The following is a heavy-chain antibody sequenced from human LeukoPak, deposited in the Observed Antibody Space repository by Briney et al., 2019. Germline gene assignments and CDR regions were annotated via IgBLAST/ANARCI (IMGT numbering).Heavy chain of an antibody. CDR2: IDNYGSDT. CDR3: VRDRPHNWFDP. V-gene: IGHV3-74*01. J-gene: IGHJ5*02. D-gene: IGHD6-6*01. Sequence: GGSLRLSCAASGFTFSSYAMSWVRQAPGKGLEWVSRIDNYGSDTTYADSVRGRFTISRDNAKKTLYLQMNSLRVEDTAVYYCVRDRPHNWFDPWGQGTLVTVSS. CDR1: GFTFSSYA.